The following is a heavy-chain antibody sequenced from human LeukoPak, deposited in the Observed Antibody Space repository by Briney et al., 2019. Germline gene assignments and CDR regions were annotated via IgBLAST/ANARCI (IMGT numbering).Heavy chain of an antibody. CDR3: ARGPNYWYFDL. Sequence: SGTLSLTCTVSGGSISRYYWSWIRQPPGKGLEWIGYIIYTGSTNYNPSLKSRLTISLDTSQNQFSLRLSSVTAADTAVYYCARGPNYWYFDLWGRGTLVT. V-gene: IGHV4-59*01. CDR2: IIYTGST. CDR1: GGSISRYY. J-gene: IGHJ2*01.